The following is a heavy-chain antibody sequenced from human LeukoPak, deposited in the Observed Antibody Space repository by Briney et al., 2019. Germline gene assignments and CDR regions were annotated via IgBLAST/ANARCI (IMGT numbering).Heavy chain of an antibody. J-gene: IGHJ4*02. CDR1: GYSFTSYG. Sequence: ASVKVSCKTSGYSFTSYGINWVRQAPGQGLEWMGWISATNGNTKYTQRLQGRVTITRDTSASTAYMELSSLRSEDMAVYYCARDRYYYDSSGYYYASGFGYWGQGTLVTVSS. CDR3: ARDRYYYDSSGYYYASGFGY. CDR2: ISATNGNT. D-gene: IGHD3-22*01. V-gene: IGHV1-18*03.